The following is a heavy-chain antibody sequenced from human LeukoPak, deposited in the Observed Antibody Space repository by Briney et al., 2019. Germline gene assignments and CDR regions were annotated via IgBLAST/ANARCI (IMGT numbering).Heavy chain of an antibody. Sequence: GESLKISCKGSGYSFTNYWIGWVRQMPGKGLEWMGIIHPGDSGTRYSPSFQGQVTMSVDESITTASLQWSSLRASDSAIYYCARGGSYRYGSSDYWGQGTLVTVSS. D-gene: IGHD5-18*01. CDR1: GYSFTNYW. V-gene: IGHV5-51*01. J-gene: IGHJ4*02. CDR3: ARGGSYRYGSSDY. CDR2: IHPGDSGT.